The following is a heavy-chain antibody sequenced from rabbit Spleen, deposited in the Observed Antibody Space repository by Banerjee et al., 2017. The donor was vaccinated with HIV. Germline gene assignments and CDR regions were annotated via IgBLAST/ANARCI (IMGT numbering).Heavy chain of an antibody. CDR3: AREIYAAYGGYGYGF. J-gene: IGHJ6*01. CDR1: EFTLSNNA. CDR2: FYIGSGAT. Sequence: QSLEESGGDLVKPGASLTLTCTDSEFTLSNNAMCWVRQAPGKGLEWIACFYIGSGATYYASWATGRFTISGTSSPTVTLQMTSLTAADTATYFCAREIYAAYGGYGYGFWGPGTLVTVS. V-gene: IGHV1S40*01. D-gene: IGHD6-1*01.